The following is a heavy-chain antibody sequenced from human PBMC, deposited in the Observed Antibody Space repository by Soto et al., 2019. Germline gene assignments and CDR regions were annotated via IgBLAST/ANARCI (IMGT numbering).Heavy chain of an antibody. CDR2: IIPIFGTA. V-gene: IGHV1-69*01. J-gene: IGHJ6*02. D-gene: IGHD2-21*01. CDR3: ARASYCGGDCYYDGMDV. CDR1: GGTFSSYA. Sequence: QVQLVQSGAEVKKPGSSVKVSCKASGGTFSSYAISWVRQAPGQGLEWMGGIIPIFGTANYAQKFQGRVTITADESAGTAYMELSSLRAEDTAVYYCARASYCGGDCYYDGMDVWGQGTTVTVSS.